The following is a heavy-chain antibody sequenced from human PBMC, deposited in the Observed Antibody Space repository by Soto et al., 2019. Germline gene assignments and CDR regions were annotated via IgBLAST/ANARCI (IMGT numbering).Heavy chain of an antibody. V-gene: IGHV5-10-1*01. Sequence: GESLKISCKGSGYSFTSYWISWVRQMPGKGLEWMGRIDPSDSYTNYSPSFQGHVTISADKSISTAYLQWSSLKASDTVMYYCARFNPVCTNGVCQTYSYYGMDVWGQGTTVTVSS. J-gene: IGHJ6*02. CDR3: ARFNPVCTNGVCQTYSYYGMDV. CDR1: GYSFTSYW. D-gene: IGHD2-8*01. CDR2: IDPSDSYT.